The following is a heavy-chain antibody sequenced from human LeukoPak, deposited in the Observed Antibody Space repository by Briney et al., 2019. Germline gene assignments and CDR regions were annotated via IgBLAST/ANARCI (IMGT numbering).Heavy chain of an antibody. J-gene: IGHJ6*02. V-gene: IGHV1-8*01. CDR1: GYTFISYD. CDR2: MNPNSGNT. Sequence: ASVKVSCQASGYTFISYDLNWLRQATGQGLAWMGWMNPNSGNTGYAQKFQGRVTMTRNTSISTAYMELSSLRSEDTAVYYCARGRGVNWNVAYGMDVWGQGTTVTDSS. D-gene: IGHD1-20*01. CDR3: ARGRGVNWNVAYGMDV.